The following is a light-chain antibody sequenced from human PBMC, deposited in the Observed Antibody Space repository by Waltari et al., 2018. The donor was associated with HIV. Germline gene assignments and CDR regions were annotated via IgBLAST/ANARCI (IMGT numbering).Light chain of an antibody. CDR1: SSNIGAGYD. CDR3: QSYDSSLSARYV. CDR2: RNS. V-gene: IGLV1-40*01. J-gene: IGLJ1*01. Sequence: QSVLTQPPSVSGAPGQRVTISCTGSSSNIGAGYDVHWYQQLPGTAPKLLIYRNSNRPSGVPYRFSGSKSGTSASLAITGLQAEDEADYYCQSYDSSLSARYVFGTGTKVTVL.